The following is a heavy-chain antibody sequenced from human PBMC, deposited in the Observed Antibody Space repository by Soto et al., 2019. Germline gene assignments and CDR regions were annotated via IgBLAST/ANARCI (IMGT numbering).Heavy chain of an antibody. J-gene: IGHJ4*02. CDR3: VKDGGGVRYNYNIRGDS. V-gene: IGHV3-23*01. D-gene: IGHD5-18*01. Sequence: GSLRLSCATSGLTFSNYAMSWVRQAPGGGLEWVSSMSGSSSTTYYADSVRGRFTISRDNSRSTVFLQMNSLRREGTAMYYCVKDGGGVRYNYNIRGDSWGQGTQVTVSS. CDR1: GLTFSNYA. CDR2: MSGSSSTT.